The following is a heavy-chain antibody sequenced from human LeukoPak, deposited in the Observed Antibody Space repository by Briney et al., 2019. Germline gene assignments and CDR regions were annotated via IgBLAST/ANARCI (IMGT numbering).Heavy chain of an antibody. Sequence: GGSLTLSCAASGFTFSNYAMSWVRQAPGRGLEWVASISGSGGRTYYADSVKGRFTISRDNSKNTLYLQMNSLRAAHPALYYCAKELPPRGRYFGWGCFDLWGQGTVVTVSS. CDR2: ISGSGGRT. CDR3: AKELPPRGRYFGWGCFDL. CDR1: GFTFSNYA. J-gene: IGHJ5*02. D-gene: IGHD3-9*01. V-gene: IGHV3-23*01.